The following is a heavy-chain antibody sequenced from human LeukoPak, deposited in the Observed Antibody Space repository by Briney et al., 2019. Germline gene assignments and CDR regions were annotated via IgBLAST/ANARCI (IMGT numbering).Heavy chain of an antibody. V-gene: IGHV4-31*03. CDR1: GVLISSGGYY. D-gene: IGHD5-12*01. CDR3: ASPSGSGYVSY. CDR2: IYYSGST. Sequence: SETLSLTCSVSGVLISSGGYYWSWVRQHPGKGLEWIGYIYYSGSTYYNPSLKSRVTISVDTSKNQFSLKLSSVTAADTAVYYCASPSGSGYVSYWGQGTLVTVSS. J-gene: IGHJ4*02.